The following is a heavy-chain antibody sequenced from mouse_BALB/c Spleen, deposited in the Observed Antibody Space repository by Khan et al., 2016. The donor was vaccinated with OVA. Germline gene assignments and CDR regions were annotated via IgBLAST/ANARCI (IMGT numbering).Heavy chain of an antibody. CDR3: ARRGVYGIFAY. J-gene: IGHJ3*01. V-gene: IGHV1-7*01. CDR2: INPSTGYT. Sequence: QVQLKESGAEMAKPGASVKMSCKASGYTFINYWVHWVKQRPRQGLEWIGYINPSTGYTEYNEKFKDKATLTADKSSSTAYMQLSSLTSEDSAVYYCARRGVYGIFAYWGQGTLVTVSA. CDR1: GYTFINYW. D-gene: IGHD2-1*01.